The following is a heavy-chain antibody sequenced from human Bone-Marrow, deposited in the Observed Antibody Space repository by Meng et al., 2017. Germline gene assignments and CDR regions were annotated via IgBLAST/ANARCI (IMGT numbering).Heavy chain of an antibody. D-gene: IGHD5-24*01. CDR3: ATQESGDGHSPY. CDR1: GASITISHW. V-gene: IGHV4-4*02. CDR2: AYHSGTT. J-gene: IGHJ4*02. Sequence: QAQLQESGPGLGEPTGTLSLTCTVSGASITISHWFTWVRQPPGKGLEWIGEAYHSGTTTYSPSLKSRVTISIDKSRNHFSLKLTSVTAADTAIYYCATQESGDGHSPYWGQGTLVTVSS.